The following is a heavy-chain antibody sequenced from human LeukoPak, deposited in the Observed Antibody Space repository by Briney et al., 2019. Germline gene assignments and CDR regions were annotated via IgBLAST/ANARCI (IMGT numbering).Heavy chain of an antibody. V-gene: IGHV3-7*01. CDR2: IKQDGSEK. J-gene: IGHJ6*03. Sequence: GGSLRLSCAASGFTFSSYWMSWVRQAPGKGLEWVANIKQDGSEKYYVDSVKGRFTISRDNAKNSLYLQMNSLRAEDTAVYYCARGLYSSSYYYYYMDVWGKGTTVTVSS. CDR3: ARGLYSSSYYYYYMDV. CDR1: GFTFSSYW. D-gene: IGHD6-6*01.